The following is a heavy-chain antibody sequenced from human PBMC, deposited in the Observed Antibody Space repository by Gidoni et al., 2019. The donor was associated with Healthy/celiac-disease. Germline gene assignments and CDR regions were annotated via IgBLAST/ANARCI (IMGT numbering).Heavy chain of an antibody. CDR3: ARDIRYSSSWSHFDF. V-gene: IGHV4-39*07. CDR1: GDSVSNPDYY. D-gene: IGHD6-13*01. J-gene: IGHJ4*02. Sequence: QPQLQESGPRLAKPSETLSLSCTVSGDSVSNPDYYWGWVRQPPGKGLEWIGTVYYRGTTYYNPSLKSRVTILVHTSLNQFSLRLSSVTAADTAIYYCARDIRYSSSWSHFDFWGQGTLATVSP. CDR2: VYYRGTT.